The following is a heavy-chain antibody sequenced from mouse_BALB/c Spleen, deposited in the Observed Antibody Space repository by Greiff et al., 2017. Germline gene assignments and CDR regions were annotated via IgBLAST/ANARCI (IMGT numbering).Heavy chain of an antibody. J-gene: IGHJ4*01. CDR2: ISSGGGNT. CDR3: ASHRYDGAMDY. CDR1: GFTFSSYT. D-gene: IGHD2-14*01. Sequence: EVQRVESGGGLVKPGGSLKLSCAASGFTFSSYTMSWVRQIPEKRLEWVATISSGGGNTYYPDSVKGRFTISRDNAKNNLYLQMSSLRSEDTALYYCASHRYDGAMDYWGQGTSVTVSS. V-gene: IGHV5-9*03.